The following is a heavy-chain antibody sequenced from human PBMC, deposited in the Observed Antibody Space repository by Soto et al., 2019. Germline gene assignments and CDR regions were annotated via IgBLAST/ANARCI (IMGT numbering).Heavy chain of an antibody. D-gene: IGHD2-21*02. CDR2: IYYSGST. Sequence: SETLSLTCTFSGCSISSGDYYWSWIRQPPGKGLEWIGYIYYSGSTYYNPSLKSRVTISVDTSKNQFSLQLNSVTPEDTAVYYCTKQKGDSRTYNGMDVWGQGTTVTVSS. CDR1: GCSISSGDYY. CDR3: TKQKGDSRTYNGMDV. V-gene: IGHV4-30-4*03. J-gene: IGHJ6*02.